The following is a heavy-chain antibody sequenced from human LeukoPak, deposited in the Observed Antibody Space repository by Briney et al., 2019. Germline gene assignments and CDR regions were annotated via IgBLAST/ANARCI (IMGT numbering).Heavy chain of an antibody. V-gene: IGHV5-10-1*01. J-gene: IGHJ4*02. CDR1: GYSFTSYW. Sequence: GASLKISCKGSGYSFTSYWISWVRQLPGKGLEWMGRIDPSDSYTNYSPSFQGHVPISADKSISTAYLQWSSLKASDTAMYYCARRIAYYDSSGYSYWGQGTLVTVSS. CDR3: ARRIAYYDSSGYSY. CDR2: IDPSDSYT. D-gene: IGHD3-22*01.